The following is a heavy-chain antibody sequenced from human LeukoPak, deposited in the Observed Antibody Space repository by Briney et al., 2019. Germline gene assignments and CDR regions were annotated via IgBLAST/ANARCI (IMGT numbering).Heavy chain of an antibody. CDR2: IYTSGST. V-gene: IGHV4-61*02. D-gene: IGHD3-10*01. CDR3: ARMGMVRAKPTYYYYYYMDV. J-gene: IGHJ6*03. CDR1: GGSISSSSYY. Sequence: SETLSLTCTVSGGSISSSSYYWSWIRQPAGKGLEWIGRIYTSGSTNYNPSLKSRVTMSVDTSKNQFSLKLSSVTAADTAVYYCARMGMVRAKPTYYYYYYMDVWGKGTTVTISS.